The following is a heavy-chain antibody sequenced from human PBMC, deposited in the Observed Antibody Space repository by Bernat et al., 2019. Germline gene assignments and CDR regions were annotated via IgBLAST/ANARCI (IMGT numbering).Heavy chain of an antibody. CDR1: GFTFSSYG. J-gene: IGHJ6*02. D-gene: IGHD3-22*01. CDR2: IWYDGSNK. CDR3: ARVLYYYDSSGYQPYYGMDV. Sequence: VQLLESGGGLVQPGGSLRLSCAASGFTFSSYGMHWVRQAPGKGLEWVAVIWYDGSNKYYADSVKGRFTISRDNSKNTLYLQMNSLRAEDTAVYYCARVLYYYDSSGYQPYYGMDVWGQGTTVTVSS. V-gene: IGHV3-33*01.